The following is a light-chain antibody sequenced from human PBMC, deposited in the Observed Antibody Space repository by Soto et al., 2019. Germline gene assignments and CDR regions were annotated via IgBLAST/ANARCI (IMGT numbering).Light chain of an antibody. V-gene: IGKV1-6*01. CDR1: QDITTY. CDR3: LQDHSYPWT. CDR2: AAF. Sequence: AIQMTQSPSSLSASVGDGVTITCRAIQDITTYLSWYQQQPGKAPKLLIYAAFSLQSGVPSRFSGGGSGTVFTLTIGGLQPEDFATYYCLQDHSYPWTFGQGTKVELK. J-gene: IGKJ1*01.